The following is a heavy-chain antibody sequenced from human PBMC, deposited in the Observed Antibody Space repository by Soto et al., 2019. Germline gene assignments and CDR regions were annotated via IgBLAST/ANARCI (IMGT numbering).Heavy chain of an antibody. V-gene: IGHV3-23*01. CDR1: GFTFSSYA. D-gene: IGHD3-10*01. Sequence: GGSLRLSCAASGFTFSSYAMSWVRQAPGKGLEWVSAISGSGGSTYYADSVKGRFTISRDNSKNTLYLQMNSLRAEDTAVYYCAKDPSVLLWFGEPAGGMDVWGQGTTVTVSS. J-gene: IGHJ6*02. CDR2: ISGSGGST. CDR3: AKDPSVLLWFGEPAGGMDV.